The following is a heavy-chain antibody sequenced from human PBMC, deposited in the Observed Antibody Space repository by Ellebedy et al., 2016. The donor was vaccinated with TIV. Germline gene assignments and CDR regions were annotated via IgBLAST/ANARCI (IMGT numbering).Heavy chain of an antibody. CDR1: GYSFTSYW. J-gene: IGHJ6*02. Sequence: GESLKISXKGSGYSFTSYWIGWVRQMPGKGLEWMGIIYPGDSDTRYSPSFQGQVTISADKSISTAYLQWSSLKASDTAMYYCARHRSDSSGYFGLGMDVWGQGTTVTVSS. CDR2: IYPGDSDT. CDR3: ARHRSDSSGYFGLGMDV. V-gene: IGHV5-51*01. D-gene: IGHD3-22*01.